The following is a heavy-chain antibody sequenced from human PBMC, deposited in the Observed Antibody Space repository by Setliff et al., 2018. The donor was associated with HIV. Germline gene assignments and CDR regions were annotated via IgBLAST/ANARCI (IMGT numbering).Heavy chain of an antibody. V-gene: IGHV4-4*09. Sequence: PSETLSLTCAVSGDSIGTYSWHWIRQPPGKGLEWIGYIYGGGSTGYNPSLTSRVTMSADTPNNRFALKLSSVTAADTAVYYCARRAVQDGSVTSSNWFESWGQGTLVTVS. D-gene: IGHD2-2*01. J-gene: IGHJ5*01. CDR3: ARRAVQDGSVTSSNWFES. CDR2: IYGGGST. CDR1: GDSIGTYS.